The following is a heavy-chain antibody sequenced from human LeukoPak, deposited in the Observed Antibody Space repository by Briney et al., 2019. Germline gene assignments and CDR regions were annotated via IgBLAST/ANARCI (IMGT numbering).Heavy chain of an antibody. V-gene: IGHV3-23*01. CDR2: ISGSSGST. D-gene: IGHD3-9*01. CDR3: AKDRFYDILTGYPDY. J-gene: IGHJ4*02. CDR1: GFTLSSFG. Sequence: PGGSLRLSCAASGFTLSSFGMSWVRQAPGKGREWVSAISGSSGSTYYADGVKGRFTVSRDISKNTVFLQMNRLRADDTAMYHCAKDRFYDILTGYPDYWGQGTLVTVSS.